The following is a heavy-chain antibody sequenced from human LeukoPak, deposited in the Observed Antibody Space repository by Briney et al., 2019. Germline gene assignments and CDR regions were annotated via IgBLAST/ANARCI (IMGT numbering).Heavy chain of an antibody. J-gene: IGHJ6*02. D-gene: IGHD6-13*01. V-gene: IGHV3-23*01. CDR2: LSGSGGST. Sequence: GGLQRSCCAASGFTFSTYAMSWGRQAPGEGLEWVSALSGSGGSTYYADSVKGRFTISRDNSKNTLYLKKNSLSARDTPVYYCAKYPFSSCSHYGMDVWGQGTMVTVSS. CDR3: AKYPFSSCSHYGMDV. CDR1: GFTFSTYA.